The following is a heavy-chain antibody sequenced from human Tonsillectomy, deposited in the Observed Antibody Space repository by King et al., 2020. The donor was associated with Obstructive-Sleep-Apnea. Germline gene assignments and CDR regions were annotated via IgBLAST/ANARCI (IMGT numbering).Heavy chain of an antibody. CDR3: ARNRGASSGFYGDDAFDI. CDR2: VLPHGNHK. J-gene: IGHJ3*02. V-gene: IGHV3-30-3*01. D-gene: IGHD3-22*01. Sequence: VQLVESGGGVVQPGRTLRLACASSGFTFMSYGIHWVRQAPGKGLEGVAVVLPHGNHKYYANSEKGRFTISRDKSKNTLYLQMNSLRTEDTAVYYCARNRGASSGFYGDDAFDIWGQGTMVTVSS. CDR1: GFTFMSYG.